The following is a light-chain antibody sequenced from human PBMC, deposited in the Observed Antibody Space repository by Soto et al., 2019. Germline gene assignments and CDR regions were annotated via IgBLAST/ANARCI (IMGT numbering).Light chain of an antibody. Sequence: EIVLTQSPATLSMSPGERATLSCRASQSVSSYLAWYQQKPGQAPRLLIYHASNRATGIPARFSGSGSETDLTLTISSLEPEDFAVYYCQQRYSWPPITFGQGTRLEIK. J-gene: IGKJ5*01. CDR3: QQRYSWPPIT. CDR2: HAS. CDR1: QSVSSY. V-gene: IGKV3-11*01.